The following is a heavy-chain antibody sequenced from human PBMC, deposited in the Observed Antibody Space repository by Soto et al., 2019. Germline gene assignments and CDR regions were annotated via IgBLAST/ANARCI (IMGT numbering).Heavy chain of an antibody. J-gene: IGHJ4*02. Sequence: SGPQRVNTTQTLTLPCAFGGCSLSTRGVGVGWIRQPPGKALEWLALIYWDDDKRYSPSLKSRLTITKDTSKNQVVLTMTNMDPVDTATYYSAHSPLVRGVLPLDYRGQGTLVTVSS. CDR3: AHSPLVRGVLPLDY. V-gene: IGHV2-5*02. D-gene: IGHD3-10*01. CDR1: GCSLSTRGVG. CDR2: IYWDDDK.